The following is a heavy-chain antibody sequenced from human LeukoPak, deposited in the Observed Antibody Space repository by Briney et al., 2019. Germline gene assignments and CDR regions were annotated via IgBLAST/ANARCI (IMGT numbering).Heavy chain of an antibody. V-gene: IGHV3-74*03. J-gene: IGHJ5*02. D-gene: IGHD1-1*01. CDR1: GFTFSRHW. CDR3: VRDGRVGATGTLLDL. CDR2: INRDGITT. Sequence: GGSLRVSCAASGFTFSRHWMHWVRQAPGREMAWVSRINRDGITTEYADSVKGRFTISRDNAKNTLYLQMNSLGVDDTAFYYCVRDGRVGATGTLLDLWGQGTLVTVSS.